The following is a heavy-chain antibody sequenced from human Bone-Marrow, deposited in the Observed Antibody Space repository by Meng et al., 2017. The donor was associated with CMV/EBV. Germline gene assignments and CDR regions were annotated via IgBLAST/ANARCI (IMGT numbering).Heavy chain of an antibody. Sequence: GGSLRLSCAASGFTFSSYSMNWVRQAPGKGLEWVSYISSSSSTIYYADSVKGRFTISRDNAKNSLYLQMNSLRAEDTAVYYCARDRWSGYYRGYYYYGIDVWCEETTIT. CDR3: ARDRWSGYYRGYYYYGIDV. D-gene: IGHD3-3*01. CDR2: ISSSSSTI. CDR1: GFTFSSYS. V-gene: IGHV3-48*04. J-gene: IGHJ6*02.